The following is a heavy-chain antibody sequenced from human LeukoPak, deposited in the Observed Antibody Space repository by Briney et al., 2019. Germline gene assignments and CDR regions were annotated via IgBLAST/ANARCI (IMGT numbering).Heavy chain of an antibody. J-gene: IGHJ4*02. CDR3: ATLDVGATVY. V-gene: IGHV3-30*02. CDR1: GFTFSNYG. CDR2: IRYDGSNK. D-gene: IGHD1-26*01. Sequence: GGSLRLSCAASGFTFSNYGMHWVRQAPGKGLEWVAFIRYDGSNKYYADSVKGRFTISRDNSKNTLYLQMNSLRAEDTAVYYCATLDVGATVYWGQGTLVTDSS.